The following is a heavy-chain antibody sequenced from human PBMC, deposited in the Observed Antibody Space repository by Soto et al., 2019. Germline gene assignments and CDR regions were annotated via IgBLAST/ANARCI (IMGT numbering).Heavy chain of an antibody. Sequence: ASVKVSCKASGYTFTSYGISWVRQAPGQGLEWMGWISAYNGNTNYAQKLQGRVTMTTDTSTSTAYMELRSLRSDDTAVYYCARIRYCSSTSCYTGFDYWGQGTLVTVSS. CDR2: ISAYNGNT. CDR3: ARIRYCSSTSCYTGFDY. D-gene: IGHD2-2*02. CDR1: GYTFTSYG. V-gene: IGHV1-18*01. J-gene: IGHJ4*02.